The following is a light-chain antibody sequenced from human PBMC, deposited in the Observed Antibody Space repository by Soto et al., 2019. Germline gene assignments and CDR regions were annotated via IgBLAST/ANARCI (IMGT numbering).Light chain of an antibody. CDR2: GAS. CDR1: QSVNSK. V-gene: IGKV3-15*01. Sequence: EIVMTQSPATLSVSPGESATFSCRASQSVNSKLAWYQQKPGQAPRLLIYGASTRATGIPARFSGSGSGTEFTLTISILQSEDFAVYYCQQYDNWPPITFGQGTRLEIK. J-gene: IGKJ5*01. CDR3: QQYDNWPPIT.